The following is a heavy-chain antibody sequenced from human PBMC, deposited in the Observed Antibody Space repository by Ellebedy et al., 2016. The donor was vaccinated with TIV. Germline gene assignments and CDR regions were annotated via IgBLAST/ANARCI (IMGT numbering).Heavy chain of an antibody. CDR1: GYTFTRSA. CDR3: ARGSAEGRAFDY. Sequence: AASVKVSCKTSGYTFTRSAIHWVRQAPGQRLEWMGWINVVNAKTKFSEKFQGRVTITGDTPASTAYMELSSLTSEDTAVYYCARGSAEGRAFDYWGQGTLVTVSS. V-gene: IGHV1-3*01. D-gene: IGHD3-10*01. J-gene: IGHJ4*02. CDR2: INVVNAKT.